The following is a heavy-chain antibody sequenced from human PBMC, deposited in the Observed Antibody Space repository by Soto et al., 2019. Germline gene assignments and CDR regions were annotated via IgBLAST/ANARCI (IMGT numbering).Heavy chain of an antibody. CDR3: AKGRGGSGSLTPRVDF. CDR1: GFTFNNYA. J-gene: IGHJ4*02. D-gene: IGHD3-10*01. CDR2: SRGGGDTT. V-gene: IGHV3-23*01. Sequence: EVQLLESGGGLVQPGGSLRLSCAASGFTFNNYAMTWVRQAPGKGLEWVSASRGGGDTTSYADSVKGRFTVSRDGSKNTLYLQRSSLRAEDTALYYCAKGRGGSGSLTPRVDFWGQGTLVTVSS.